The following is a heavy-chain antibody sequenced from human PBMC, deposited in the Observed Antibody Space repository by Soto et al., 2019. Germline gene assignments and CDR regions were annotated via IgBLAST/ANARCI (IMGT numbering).Heavy chain of an antibody. V-gene: IGHV3-30-3*01. Sequence: TGGSLRLSCAASGFTFSSYAMHWVRQAPGKGLEWVAVISYDGSNKYYADSVKGRFTISRDNSKNTLYLQMNSLRAEDTAVYYCARVPSSSGRDQFDYWGQGTLVTVSS. CDR3: ARVPSSSGRDQFDY. CDR1: GFTFSSYA. D-gene: IGHD2-15*01. J-gene: IGHJ4*02. CDR2: ISYDGSNK.